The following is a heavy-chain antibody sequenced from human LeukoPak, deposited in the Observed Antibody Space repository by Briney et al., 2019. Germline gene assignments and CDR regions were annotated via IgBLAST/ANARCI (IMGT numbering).Heavy chain of an antibody. CDR1: GGTFSSYA. J-gene: IGHJ6*03. CDR2: IIPIFGTA. CDR3: ARDRAAASHYYYYMDV. V-gene: IGHV1-69*13. Sequence: PSVKVSCKASGGTFSSYAISWVRQAPGQGLEWMGGIIPIFGTANYAQKFQGRVTITADESTSTAYMELSSLRSEDTAVYYCARDRAAASHYYYYMDVWGKGTTVTVSS. D-gene: IGHD6-13*01.